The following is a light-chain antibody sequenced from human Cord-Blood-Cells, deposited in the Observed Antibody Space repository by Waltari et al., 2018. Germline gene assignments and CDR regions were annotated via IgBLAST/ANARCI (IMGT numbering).Light chain of an antibody. Sequence: EIVLTQSPGTLSLSPGERATLSCRASQSVSSSYLAWYQQKPGQDPRLLIYGASSRATGIPDRFSGSGSGTDFTLTISRLEPEDFAVYYCQQYGSLLTFGGGTKVEIK. CDR3: QQYGSLLT. CDR2: GAS. CDR1: QSVSSSY. J-gene: IGKJ4*01. V-gene: IGKV3-20*01.